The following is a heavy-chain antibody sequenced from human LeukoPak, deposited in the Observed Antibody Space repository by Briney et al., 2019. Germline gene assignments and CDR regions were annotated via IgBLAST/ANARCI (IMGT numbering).Heavy chain of an antibody. CDR3: ARQGDSSGYSPLYYFDS. V-gene: IGHV4-59*08. CDR2: IYYSGST. Sequence: SSETLSLTCTVSGGSISSYYWSWIRQPPGKGLEWIGYIYYSGSTKYNPSLKSRVTISVDTSKNQFSLKLSSVTAADTAVYYCARQGDSSGYSPLYYFDSWGQGTLVTVSS. J-gene: IGHJ4*02. CDR1: GGSISSYY. D-gene: IGHD3-22*01.